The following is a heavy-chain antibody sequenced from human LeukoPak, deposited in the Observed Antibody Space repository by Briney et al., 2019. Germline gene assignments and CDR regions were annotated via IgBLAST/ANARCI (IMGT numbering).Heavy chain of an antibody. V-gene: IGHV3-53*01. J-gene: IGHJ3*02. Sequence: GGSLRLSCAASGFTVSSNYMSWVRQAPGKGLEWVSVIYSGGSTYYADSVKGRFTISRDNSKNTLHLQMNSLRAEDTAVYYCARDQGGSYVTDAFDIWGQGTMVTVSS. CDR3: ARDQGGSYVTDAFDI. D-gene: IGHD1-26*01. CDR1: GFTVSSNY. CDR2: IYSGGST.